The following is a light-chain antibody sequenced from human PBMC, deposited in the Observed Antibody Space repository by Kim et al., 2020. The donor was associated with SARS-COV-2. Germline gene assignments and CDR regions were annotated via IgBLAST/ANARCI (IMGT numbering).Light chain of an antibody. CDR1: QSVSSS. Sequence: LCPGVRATLSCRTSQSVSSSLAWYQQKPGQAPRLLIYDASNRASGIPVRFSGSGSGTDFTLTISSLEPGDFAIYYCQQRSNWPLTFGGGTKVDIK. CDR3: QQRSNWPLT. V-gene: IGKV3-11*01. CDR2: DAS. J-gene: IGKJ4*01.